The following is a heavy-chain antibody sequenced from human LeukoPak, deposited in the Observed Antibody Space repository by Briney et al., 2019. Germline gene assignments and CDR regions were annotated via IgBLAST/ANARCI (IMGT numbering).Heavy chain of an antibody. V-gene: IGHV4-38-2*02. D-gene: IGHD3-10*01. CDR3: ATMMYGSGNYYNSDY. CDR2: IYHSGST. CDR1: GYSISSGYY. J-gene: IGHJ4*02. Sequence: TSETLSLTCTVSGYSISSGYYWGWIRQPPGKGLEWIGTIYHSGSTYYSPSLKSRVTISIHTSKNQFSLNLTSVTAADTAVYYCATMMYGSGNYYNSDYWGQGTLVTVSS.